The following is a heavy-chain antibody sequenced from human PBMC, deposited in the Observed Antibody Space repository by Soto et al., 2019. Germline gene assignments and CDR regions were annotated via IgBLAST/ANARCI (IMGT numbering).Heavy chain of an antibody. Sequence: VKVSCKASGYTFTSYYMHWVRQAPGQGLEWMGIINPSGGSTSDAQKFQGRVTMTRDTSTSTVYMELSSLRSEDTAVYYCAREDTAMVNDYYYYYGLDVWGQGTTVTVSS. CDR2: INPSGGST. J-gene: IGHJ6*02. D-gene: IGHD5-18*01. V-gene: IGHV1-46*01. CDR1: GYTFTSYY. CDR3: AREDTAMVNDYYYYYGLDV.